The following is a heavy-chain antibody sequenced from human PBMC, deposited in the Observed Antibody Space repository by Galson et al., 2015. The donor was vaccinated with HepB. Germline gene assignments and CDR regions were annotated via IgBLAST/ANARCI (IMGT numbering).Heavy chain of an antibody. CDR3: TRAFDI. V-gene: IGHV3-9*01. CDR2: ISWNSDTV. CDR1: GFNFDDYS. J-gene: IGHJ3*02. Sequence: SLRLSCAASGFNFDDYSMQWVRQGPGKGLEWVSGISWNSDTVGYAESVKGRFTTSRDNAKNSLYLQMNSLRAEDTALYYCTRAFDIWGQGTMVIVSS.